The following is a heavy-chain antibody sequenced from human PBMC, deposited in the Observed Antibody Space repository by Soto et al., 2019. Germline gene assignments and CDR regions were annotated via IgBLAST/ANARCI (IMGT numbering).Heavy chain of an antibody. D-gene: IGHD6-19*01. V-gene: IGHV3-9*01. J-gene: IGHJ4*02. CDR2: ISWNSGSI. CDR1: GFTFDDYA. CDR3: AKGPGAVAGTAYYFDY. Sequence: EVQLVESGGGLVQPGRSLRLSCAASGFTFDDYAMHWVRQAPGKGLEWVSGISWNSGSIGYADSVKGRFTISRDNAKNSLYPQMNSLRAEDTALYYCAKGPGAVAGTAYYFDYWGQGTLVTVSS.